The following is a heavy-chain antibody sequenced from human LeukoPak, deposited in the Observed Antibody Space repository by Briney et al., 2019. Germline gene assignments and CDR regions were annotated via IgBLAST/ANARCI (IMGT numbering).Heavy chain of an antibody. Sequence: GASVKVSCKASGGTFSSYAISWVRQAPGQGLEWMGRIIPILGIANYAQKFQGRVTITADKSTSTAYMELSSLRSEDTAVYYCARVQNWNYALGYWGQGTLVTVSS. J-gene: IGHJ4*02. CDR3: ARVQNWNYALGY. CDR2: IIPILGIA. CDR1: GGTFSSYA. D-gene: IGHD1-7*01. V-gene: IGHV1-69*04.